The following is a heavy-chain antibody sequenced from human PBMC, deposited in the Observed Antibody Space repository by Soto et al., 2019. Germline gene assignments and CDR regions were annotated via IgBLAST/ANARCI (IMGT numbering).Heavy chain of an antibody. J-gene: IGHJ5*02. Sequence: TLSLTCTVSGGSISNVNYCWSWIRQPPDKGLEWIGHIYDGGTTYNNPSLTSRVTISVDTSKNQFSLQLSSVSAADTAVYYCARASGIVVVIGPWGQGTLVTVSS. D-gene: IGHD3-22*01. V-gene: IGHV4-30-4*01. CDR1: GGSISNVNYC. CDR3: ARASGIVVVIGP. CDR2: IYDGGTT.